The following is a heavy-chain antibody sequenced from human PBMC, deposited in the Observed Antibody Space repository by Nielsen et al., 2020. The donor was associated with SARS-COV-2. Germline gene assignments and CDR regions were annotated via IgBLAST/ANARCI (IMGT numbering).Heavy chain of an antibody. CDR3: ARSFTVTTFHYYYYYTDV. Sequence: WVRQAPGQGLEWMGGIIPIFGTANYAQKFQGRVTITADESTSTAYMELSSLRSEDTAVYYCARSFTVTTFHYYYYYTDVWGKGTTVTVSS. D-gene: IGHD4-11*01. CDR2: IIPIFGTA. V-gene: IGHV1-69*01. J-gene: IGHJ6*03.